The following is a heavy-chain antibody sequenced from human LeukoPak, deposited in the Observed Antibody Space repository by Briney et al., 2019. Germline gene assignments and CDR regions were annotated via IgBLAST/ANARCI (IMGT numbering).Heavy chain of an antibody. V-gene: IGHV4-61*05. J-gene: IGHJ4*02. CDR2: MYYSGSIYNSGTT. CDR1: GGSISSSSYY. Sequence: PSETLSLTCTVSGGSISSSSYYWGWIRQPPGKGLEWIGSMYYSGSIYNSGTTYDNPTLKSRVTISVDTSTNQFSLKLSSVTAADTDVSYCARHGGGVVATAGIDYWGQGTLVIVSS. CDR3: ARHGGGVVATAGIDY. D-gene: IGHD2-2*01.